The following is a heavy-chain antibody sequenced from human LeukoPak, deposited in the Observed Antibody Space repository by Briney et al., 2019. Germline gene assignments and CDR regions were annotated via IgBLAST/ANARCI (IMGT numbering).Heavy chain of an antibody. J-gene: IGHJ6*02. CDR2: IYTSGST. V-gene: IGHV4-4*07. CDR3: ARGGQYGSGSYYTYYYYGMDV. CDR1: GGSISSYY. Sequence: SETLSLTCTVSGGSISSYYWSWIRQPAGKGLVWIGRIYTSGSTNYNPSLKSRVTMSVDTSKNQFSLKLSSVTAADTAVYYCARGGQYGSGSYYTYYYYGMDVWGQGTTVTVSS. D-gene: IGHD3-10*01.